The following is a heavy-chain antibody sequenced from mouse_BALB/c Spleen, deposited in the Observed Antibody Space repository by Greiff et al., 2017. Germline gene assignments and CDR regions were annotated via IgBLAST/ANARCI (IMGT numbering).Heavy chain of an antibody. J-gene: IGHJ4*01. Sequence: EVQVVESGGGLVQPGGSRKLSCAASGFTFSSFGMHWVRQAPEKGLEWVAYISSGSSTIYYADTVKGRFTISRDNPKNTLFLQMTSLRSEDTAMYYCARHYCGYYAMDYWGQGTSVTVAS. V-gene: IGHV5-17*02. CDR2: ISSGSSTI. D-gene: IGHD1-2*01. CDR1: GFTFSSFG. CDR3: ARHYCGYYAMDY.